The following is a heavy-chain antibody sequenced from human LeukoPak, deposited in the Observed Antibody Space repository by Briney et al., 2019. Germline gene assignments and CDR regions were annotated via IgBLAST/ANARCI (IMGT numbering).Heavy chain of an antibody. D-gene: IGHD5-12*01. Sequence: SETLSLTCTVSAASFISSSHHWGWIRQSPGKGLEWIGTVYYGRITYYNPSLDGRVTISLDTSANHFSLQLNSVTAADTAVYYCVRHDGRGGATMGAFDSWGQGSLVTVSS. CDR3: VRHDGRGGATMGAFDS. J-gene: IGHJ5*01. CDR2: VYYGRIT. CDR1: AASFISSSHH. V-gene: IGHV4-39*01.